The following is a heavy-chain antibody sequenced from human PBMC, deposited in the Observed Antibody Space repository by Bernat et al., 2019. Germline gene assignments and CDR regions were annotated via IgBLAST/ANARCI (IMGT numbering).Heavy chain of an antibody. CDR3: AKDPHYCSSTSCYPEGGAYYYYYGMDV. Sequence: QVQLVESGGGVVQPGRSLRLSCAASGFTFSSYGMHWVRQAPGKGLEWVAVISYDGSNKYYADSVKGRFTISRDNSKNTLYLQMNSLRAEDTAVYYCAKDPHYCSSTSCYPEGGAYYYYYGMDVWGQGTTVTVSS. CDR2: ISYDGSNK. CDR1: GFTFSSYG. V-gene: IGHV3-30*18. J-gene: IGHJ6*02. D-gene: IGHD2-2*01.